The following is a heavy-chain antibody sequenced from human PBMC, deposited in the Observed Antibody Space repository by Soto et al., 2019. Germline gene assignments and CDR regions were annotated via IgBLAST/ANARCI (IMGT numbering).Heavy chain of an antibody. Sequence: ASVKVSCKASGYTFTSYDINWVRQATGQGLEWMGWMNPNRGNTGYAQKFQCRVTMTRNTSISTAYMELSSLRSEDTAVYYCARAHVTIFGVVIMPHYYYYYGMDVWGQGTTVTVSS. V-gene: IGHV1-8*01. CDR1: GYTFTSYD. D-gene: IGHD3-3*01. CDR3: ARAHVTIFGVVIMPHYYYYYGMDV. J-gene: IGHJ6*02. CDR2: MNPNRGNT.